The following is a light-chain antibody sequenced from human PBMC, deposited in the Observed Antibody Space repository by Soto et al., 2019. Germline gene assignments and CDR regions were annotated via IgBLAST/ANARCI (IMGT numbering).Light chain of an antibody. J-gene: IGKJ2*02. Sequence: DIVMTQSPLSLPVTPGEPASISCRSSQSLLHSNGYNYLDWYLQKPGQSPHLLIYLGSNRASGVPDRFSGSGSGTDFTLKISRVEAEDVGVYYCMQALQPPWTFGQGTKLEIK. CDR3: MQALQPPWT. CDR1: QSLLHSNGYNY. CDR2: LGS. V-gene: IGKV2-28*01.